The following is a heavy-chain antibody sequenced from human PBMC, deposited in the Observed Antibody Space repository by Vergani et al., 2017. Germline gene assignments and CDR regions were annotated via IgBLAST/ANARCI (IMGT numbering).Heavy chain of an antibody. CDR2: IIPIFGTA. CDR3: ARARGTTGTTAGAFDI. V-gene: IGHV1-69*01. D-gene: IGHD1-1*01. J-gene: IGHJ3*02. Sequence: QVQLVQSGAEVKKPGSSVKVSCKASGGTFSSYAISWVRQAPGQGLEWMGGIIPIFGTANYAQKFQGRVTITADESTSTAYMELSSLRSEDTAVYYCARARGTTGTTAGAFDIWGQGTMVTVSS. CDR1: GGTFSSYA.